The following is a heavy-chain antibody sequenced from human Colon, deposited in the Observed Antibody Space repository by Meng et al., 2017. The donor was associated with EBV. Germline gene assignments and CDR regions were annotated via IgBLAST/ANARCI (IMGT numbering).Heavy chain of an antibody. CDR3: ASSDCSGGTCYLDC. CDR1: GGSFSDSY. D-gene: IGHD2-15*01. Sequence: VLLNASETLSLTCTVLGGSFSDSYLTWIRQPPGKVLEWIGEINHVGSTTYNPSLKSRVTISVDTSKNQFSLKLSSVTAADAAVYYCASSDCSGGTCYLDCWGQGTLVTVSS. V-gene: IGHV4-34*01. CDR2: INHVGST. J-gene: IGHJ4*02.